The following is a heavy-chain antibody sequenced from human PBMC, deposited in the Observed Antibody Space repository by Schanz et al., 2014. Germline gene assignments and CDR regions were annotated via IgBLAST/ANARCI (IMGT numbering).Heavy chain of an antibody. D-gene: IGHD3-10*01. J-gene: IGHJ4*02. V-gene: IGHV3-23*04. Sequence: EVQLVESGGGLIQPGGSLRLSCAASGFGFSSYGMNWLRQAPGKGLEWVSVIGVDGTTTYYADSVKGRFTISRDNSKNTLYLQMNSLRPEDTAVYHCVSSGSYSSYAFWGQGTLVTVSS. CDR1: GFGFSSYG. CDR2: IGVDGTTT. CDR3: VSSGSYSSYAF.